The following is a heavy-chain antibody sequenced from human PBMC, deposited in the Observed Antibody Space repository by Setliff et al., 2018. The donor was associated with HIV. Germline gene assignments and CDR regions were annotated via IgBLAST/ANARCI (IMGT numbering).Heavy chain of an antibody. D-gene: IGHD4-17*01. CDR3: ARHSLGNIGDYIRIGAIDI. J-gene: IGHJ3*02. CDR2: IYYSGTT. V-gene: IGHV4-39*01. CDR1: GGSISSRNYY. Sequence: PSETLSLTCTVSGGSISSRNYYWAWIRQPPGKGPEWIGTIYYSGTTHYNPSLNSRVIISVDTSKNQFSLRLNSVTAADTAVYYCARHSLGNIGDYIRIGAIDIWGQGTMVTV.